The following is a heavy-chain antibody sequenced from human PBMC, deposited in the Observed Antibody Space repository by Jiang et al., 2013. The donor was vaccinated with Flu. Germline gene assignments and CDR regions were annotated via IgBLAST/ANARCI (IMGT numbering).Heavy chain of an antibody. CDR3: ARDQYGGNWDPFDY. D-gene: IGHD4-23*01. CDR2: TYYRSKWYN. CDR1: AA. V-gene: IGHV6-1*01. J-gene: IGHJ4*02. Sequence: AAWNWIRQSPSRGLEWLGRTYYRSKWYNDYAVSVKSRITINPDTSKNQFSLQLNSVTPEDTAVYYCARDQYGGNWDPFDYWGQGTLVTVSS.